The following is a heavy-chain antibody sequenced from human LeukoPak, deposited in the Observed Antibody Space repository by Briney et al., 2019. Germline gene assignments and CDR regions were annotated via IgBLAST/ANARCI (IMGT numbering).Heavy chain of an antibody. J-gene: IGHJ4*02. CDR1: GGSISSYY. CDR3: AREYGYDYYFDY. D-gene: IGHD5-12*01. Sequence: SETLSLTCTVSGGSISSYYWSWIRQPPGKGLEWIGYIYYSGSTNYNPSLKSRVTISVDTSKNQFSLKLSSVTAADTAVYYCAREYGYDYYFDYWGQGTLVTVSS. CDR2: IYYSGST. V-gene: IGHV4-59*12.